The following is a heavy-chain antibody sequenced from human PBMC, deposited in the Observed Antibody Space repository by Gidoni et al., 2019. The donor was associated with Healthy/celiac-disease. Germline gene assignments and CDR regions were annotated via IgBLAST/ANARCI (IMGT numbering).Heavy chain of an antibody. CDR3: ASTPITVPFDYFDY. V-gene: IGHV4-34*01. J-gene: IGHJ4*02. D-gene: IGHD1-20*01. CDR2: INHSGST. CDR1: GGSFSGYY. Sequence: QVQLQQWGAGLLKPSETLSLTCAVYGGSFSGYYWSWIRQPPGKGLEWIGEINHSGSTNYNPSLKSRVTISVDTSKNQFSLKLSSVTAADTAVYYCASTPITVPFDYFDYWGQGTLVTVSS.